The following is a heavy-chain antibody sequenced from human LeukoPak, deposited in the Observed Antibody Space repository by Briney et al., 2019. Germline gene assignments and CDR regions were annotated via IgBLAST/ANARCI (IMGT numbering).Heavy chain of an antibody. CDR3: ATYSSSWSGGDFDY. V-gene: IGHV1-69*13. D-gene: IGHD6-13*01. CDR1: GGTFSSYA. J-gene: IGHJ4*02. CDR2: IIPIFGTA. Sequence: ASVKVSCKASGGTFSSYAISWVRQAPGQGLEWMGGIIPIFGTANYAQKFQGRVTITADESTSTAYMELSSLRSEDTAVYYCATYSSSWSGGDFDYWGQGTPITVSS.